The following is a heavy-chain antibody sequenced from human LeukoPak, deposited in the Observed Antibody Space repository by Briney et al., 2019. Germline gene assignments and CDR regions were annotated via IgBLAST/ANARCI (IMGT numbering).Heavy chain of an antibody. D-gene: IGHD5-18*01. CDR2: TYSGGST. CDR1: GFTVSSNY. J-gene: IGHJ5*02. Sequence: GGSLRLSCAASGFTVSSNYMSWVRQAPGKGLEWVSVTYSGGSTYYADSVKGRFTISRDNSKNTLYLQMNSLRAEDTAVYYCARGGYSYGTDRGNWFDPWGQGTLVTVSS. CDR3: ARGGYSYGTDRGNWFDP. V-gene: IGHV3-66*02.